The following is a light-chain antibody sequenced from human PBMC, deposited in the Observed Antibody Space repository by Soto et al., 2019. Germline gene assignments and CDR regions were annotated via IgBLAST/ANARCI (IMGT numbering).Light chain of an antibody. CDR2: DAS. CDR3: QQRSSWPLT. CDR1: QHINHR. Sequence: EIVLTQSPATLSLSPGGSVTLSCSASQHINHRLAWYQQRPGQAPRLLNYDASNRATGIPARFSGSGSGTDFTPTISSPEPEDVADSHCQQRSSWPLTGGGGAKVEI. V-gene: IGKV3-11*01. J-gene: IGKJ4*01.